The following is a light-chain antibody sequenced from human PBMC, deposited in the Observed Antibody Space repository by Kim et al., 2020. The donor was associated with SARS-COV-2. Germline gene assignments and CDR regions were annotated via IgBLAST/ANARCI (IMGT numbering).Light chain of an antibody. CDR3: QQYNNWPQPMYT. V-gene: IGKV3-15*01. CDR1: QSVSSN. CDR2: GAS. J-gene: IGKJ2*01. Sequence: EIVMTQSPATLSVSPGERATLSCRASQSVSSNLAWYQQKPGQAPRLLIYGASTRATGIPARFSGSGSGTEFTLTISSLQSEDFAVYYCQQYNNWPQPMYTFGQGNKLEI.